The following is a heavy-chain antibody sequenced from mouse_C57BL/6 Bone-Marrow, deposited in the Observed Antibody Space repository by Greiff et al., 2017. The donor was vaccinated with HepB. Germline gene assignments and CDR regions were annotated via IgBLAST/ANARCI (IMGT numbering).Heavy chain of an antibody. CDR1: GFNIKDDY. D-gene: IGHD2-10*02. V-gene: IGHV14-4*01. Sequence: DVKLQESGAELVRPGASVKLSCTASGFNIKDDYMHWVKQRPEQGLEWIGWIDPENGDTEYASKFQGKATITADTSSNTAYLQLSSLTSEDTAVYYCTIPRAMDYWGQGTSVTVSS. CDR3: TIPRAMDY. CDR2: IDPENGDT. J-gene: IGHJ4*01.